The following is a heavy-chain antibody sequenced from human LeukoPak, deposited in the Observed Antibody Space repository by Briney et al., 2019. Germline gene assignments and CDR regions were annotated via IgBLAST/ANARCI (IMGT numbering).Heavy chain of an antibody. CDR2: IIPILGIA. CDR3: ARGARTYFDY. J-gene: IGHJ4*02. Sequence: ASVKVSCKASGGTFSSYASSWVRQAPGQGLEWMGRIIPILGIANYAQKFQGRVTITADKSTSTAYMELSSLRSEDTAVYYCARGARTYFDYWGQGTLVTVPS. D-gene: IGHD6-6*01. V-gene: IGHV1-69*04. CDR1: GGTFSSYA.